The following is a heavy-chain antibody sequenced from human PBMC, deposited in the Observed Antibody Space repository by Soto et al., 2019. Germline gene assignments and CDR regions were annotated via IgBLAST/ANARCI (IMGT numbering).Heavy chain of an antibody. V-gene: IGHV1-46*01. Sequence: ASVKVSCKASGYTFTSYYMHWVRQAPGQGREWMGIINPSGGSTSYAQKFQGRVTMTRDTSTSTVYMELSSLRSEDTAVYYCARDHGIRRQLGHYYYGMDVWGQGTTVTVSS. CDR1: GYTFTSYY. D-gene: IGHD6-13*01. J-gene: IGHJ6*02. CDR2: INPSGGST. CDR3: ARDHGIRRQLGHYYYGMDV.